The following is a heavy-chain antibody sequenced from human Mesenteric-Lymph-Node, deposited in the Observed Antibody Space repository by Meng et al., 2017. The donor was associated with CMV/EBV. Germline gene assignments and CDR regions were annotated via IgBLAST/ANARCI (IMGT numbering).Heavy chain of an antibody. CDR1: GDSISSHYQ. CDR3: ARLSVGLTPNYSFDV. D-gene: IGHD1-1*01. CDR2: IYHLGGT. Sequence: SQTLSLTCDVSGDSISSHYQWGWIRQPPGKGLEWIGSIYHLGGTLYNPSLESRVTMSVDTSKNQFSLKLSSVTAADTAVYYCARLSVGLTPNYSFDVWGQGTMVTVSS. J-gene: IGHJ3*01. V-gene: IGHV4-38-2*01.